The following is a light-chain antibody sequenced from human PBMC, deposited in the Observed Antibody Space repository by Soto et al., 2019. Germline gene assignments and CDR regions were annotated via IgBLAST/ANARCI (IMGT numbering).Light chain of an antibody. CDR3: QQYNSYSPT. V-gene: IGKV1-5*01. Sequence: DIQMTQSPSTLSASVGDRVTITCRASQSISSWLAWYQQKPRKAPKLLIYDASSLESGVPPRFSGSVSGTECTLTISSLQPDDFATYYCQQYNSYSPTFGQRTKLEIK. CDR2: DAS. J-gene: IGKJ2*01. CDR1: QSISSW.